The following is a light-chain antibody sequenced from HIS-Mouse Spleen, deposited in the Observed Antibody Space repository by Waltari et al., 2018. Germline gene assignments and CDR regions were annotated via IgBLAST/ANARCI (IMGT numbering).Light chain of an antibody. Sequence: DINMTQSASTLSESVGDRVTITCRASQSISSWLAWYQQKPGKAPKLLIYKASSLESGVPSRFSGSGSGTEFTLTISSLQPDDFATYYCQQYNSYSLTVGGGTKVEIK. J-gene: IGKJ4*01. CDR3: QQYNSYSLT. V-gene: IGKV1-5*03. CDR1: QSISSW. CDR2: KAS.